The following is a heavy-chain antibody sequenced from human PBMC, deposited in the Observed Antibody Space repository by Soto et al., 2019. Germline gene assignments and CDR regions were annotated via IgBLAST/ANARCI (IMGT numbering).Heavy chain of an antibody. CDR3: AKGIVAGVSSADS. J-gene: IGHJ5*01. CDR1: GFIVSNYH. V-gene: IGHV3-66*01. D-gene: IGHD6-25*01. Sequence: EVQLAESGGGLVQPGESLRLSCVASGFIVSNYHVNWLRQAPGKGLEWVSVIRHDGETFYADSVKGRFTISRDNSKNTFYLQMNSLRGDDTAIYYCAKGIVAGVSSADSWGQGILVTVSS. CDR2: IRHDGET.